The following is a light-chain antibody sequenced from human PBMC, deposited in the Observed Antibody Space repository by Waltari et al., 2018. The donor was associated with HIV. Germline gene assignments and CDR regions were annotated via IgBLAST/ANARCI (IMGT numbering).Light chain of an antibody. CDR2: KAS. Sequence: DIQMTQSPSTLSASVGDRVTVTCRASQRSSSWLAWYQQKPGKAPNLMIYKASSLESGVPSRFSGSGSGTEFTLTISSLQPDDFATYYCQQYNSYPYTFGQGTKLEIK. V-gene: IGKV1-5*03. J-gene: IGKJ2*01. CDR3: QQYNSYPYT. CDR1: QRSSSW.